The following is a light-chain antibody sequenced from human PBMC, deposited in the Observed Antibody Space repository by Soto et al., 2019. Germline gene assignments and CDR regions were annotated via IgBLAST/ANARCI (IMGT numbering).Light chain of an antibody. CDR3: SSYTSIAGV. CDR1: SSDVGGYNF. CDR2: EVN. V-gene: IGLV2-14*01. J-gene: IGLJ3*02. Sequence: QSALTQPASVSGSPGQSITISCTGTSSDVGGYNFVSWYQQHPGKAPKLMIFEVNNRPSGVSNRFSGSQSGNTASLTISGLQAEDEADYYCSSYTSIAGVFGGGTKLTVL.